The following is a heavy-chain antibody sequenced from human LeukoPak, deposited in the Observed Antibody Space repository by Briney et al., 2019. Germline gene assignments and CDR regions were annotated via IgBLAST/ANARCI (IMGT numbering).Heavy chain of an antibody. D-gene: IGHD6-13*01. CDR3: VKPSYCSSWYENWYFDL. CDR2: ISSNGGDT. CDR1: GFTFSSYV. J-gene: IGHJ2*01. V-gene: IGHV3-64D*06. Sequence: GGSLRLSCSASGFTFSSYVMYWVRQAPGKGLEYVSAISSNGGDTYYADSVKGRFTISRDNSKNTLYLQMSSLKTEDTAVYYCVKPSYCSSWYENWYFDLWGRGTLVAVAS.